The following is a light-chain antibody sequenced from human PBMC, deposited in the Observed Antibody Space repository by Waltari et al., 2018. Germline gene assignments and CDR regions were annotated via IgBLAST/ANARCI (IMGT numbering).Light chain of an antibody. CDR1: QSVGNY. J-gene: IGKJ1*01. V-gene: IGKV3-20*01. CDR3: QKYVNLPAT. CDR2: DAS. Sequence: EIVLTQSPGTLSLSPGERATLSCRASQSVGNYLAWYQQKPGQAPRLLIYDASTRATVIPDRFSGSGSGTDFSLTISRLEPEDFAVYYCQKYVNLPATFGQGTKVEI.